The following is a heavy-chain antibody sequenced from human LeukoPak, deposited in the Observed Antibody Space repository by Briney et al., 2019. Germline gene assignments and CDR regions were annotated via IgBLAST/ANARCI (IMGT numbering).Heavy chain of an antibody. CDR1: GLTVSSCW. D-gene: IGHD3-9*01. CDR2: IRYDGSNK. V-gene: IGHV3-30*02. J-gene: IGHJ4*02. CDR3: AKDQRKVMLLRYFDGDKALDY. Sequence: HPGGSLRLSCAASGLTVSSCWMSWVRQAPGNGLEWVTFIRYDGSNKYYAASVKGRFTISRDNSKNTLYLQMNSLRAEDTAVYYCAKDQRKVMLLRYFDGDKALDYWGQGTLVPVSS.